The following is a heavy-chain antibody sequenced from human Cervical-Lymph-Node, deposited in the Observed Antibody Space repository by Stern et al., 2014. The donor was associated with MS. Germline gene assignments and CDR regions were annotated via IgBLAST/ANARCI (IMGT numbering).Heavy chain of an antibody. J-gene: IGHJ6*02. Sequence: VQLVQSGAEVKKPGSSVKVSCKASGGTFSSYAISWVRQAPGQGLEWMGGIIPYFGTANYAQKFQGRVTITADESTSTAYMELSSLRSEDTAVYYCARDERIAARPRYYYGMDVWGQGTTVTVSS. CDR1: GGTFSSYA. CDR2: IIPYFGTA. D-gene: IGHD6-6*01. V-gene: IGHV1-69*01. CDR3: ARDERIAARPRYYYGMDV.